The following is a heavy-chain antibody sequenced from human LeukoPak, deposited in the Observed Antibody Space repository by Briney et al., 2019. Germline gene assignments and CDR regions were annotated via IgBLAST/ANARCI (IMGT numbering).Heavy chain of an antibody. CDR3: ARDLYLVSAPYYYYYMDV. V-gene: IGHV1-18*04. CDR1: GYTFTGYY. Sequence: VASLKVSCKASGYTFTGYYMHWVRQAPGQGLEWMGWISAYNGNTNYAQKLQGRVTMTTDTSTSTAYMELRSLRSDDTAVYYCARDLYLVSAPYYYYYMDVWGQGTLVTVSS. D-gene: IGHD3-3*01. CDR2: ISAYNGNT. J-gene: IGHJ6*03.